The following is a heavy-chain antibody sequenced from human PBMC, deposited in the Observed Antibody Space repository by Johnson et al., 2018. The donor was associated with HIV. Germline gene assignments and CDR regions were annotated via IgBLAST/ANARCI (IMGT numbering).Heavy chain of an antibody. V-gene: IGHV3-30*04. CDR3: ARVASIALRPDAFDI. CDR1: GFTLSSYA. CDR2: VPYDGSNK. D-gene: IGHD6-6*01. J-gene: IGHJ3*02. Sequence: QVQLVESGGGVVQPGRSLRVSCVASGFTLSSYAMHWVRQAPGKGLEWVAVVPYDGSNKYYADSVKGRFTISRDNSKNTLYLQMNSLRADDTAVYYCARVASIALRPDAFDIWGQGTMVTVSS.